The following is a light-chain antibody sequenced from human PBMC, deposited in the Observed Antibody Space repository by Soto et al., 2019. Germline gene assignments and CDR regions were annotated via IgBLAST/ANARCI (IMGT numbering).Light chain of an antibody. CDR2: GAS. Sequence: IVLTQSPGTLSLPPGERFTLSCSASQSVTTRLAWYQHKPGQAPTLLMSGASNRASGVPVRFSGSGSGTDFTLTITRLEPEDFALYYCQQYGGSPITFGLGTRLEIK. CDR1: QSVTTR. V-gene: IGKV3-20*01. J-gene: IGKJ5*01. CDR3: QQYGGSPIT.